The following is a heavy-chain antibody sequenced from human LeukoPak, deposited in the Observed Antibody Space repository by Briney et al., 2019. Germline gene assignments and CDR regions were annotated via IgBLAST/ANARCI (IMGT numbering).Heavy chain of an antibody. J-gene: IGHJ4*02. CDR1: GFTVSSNY. CDR3: ARGSWYGDFDY. CDR2: IYSGGST. V-gene: IGHV3-53*01. D-gene: IGHD6-13*01. Sequence: PGWSLRLSCAASGFTVSSNYMNWVRQAPGKGLEWVSVIYSGGSTYYADSVKGRFTISRDNAKNSLYLQMNSLRAEDTAVYYCARGSWYGDFDYWGQGTLVTVSS.